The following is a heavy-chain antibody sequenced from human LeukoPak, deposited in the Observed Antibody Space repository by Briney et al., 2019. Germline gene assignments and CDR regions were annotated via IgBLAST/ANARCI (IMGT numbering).Heavy chain of an antibody. CDR3: ARGPYRLGLLWFGELLSPLDY. V-gene: IGHV1-8*01. Sequence: ASVKVSCKASGYTFTSYDINWVRQATGQGLEWMGWMNPNSGNTGYAQKFQGRVTMTRNTSISTAYMELSSLRSEDTAVYYCARGPYRLGLLWFGELLSPLDYWGQGTLVTVSS. J-gene: IGHJ4*02. D-gene: IGHD3-10*01. CDR1: GYTFTSYD. CDR2: MNPNSGNT.